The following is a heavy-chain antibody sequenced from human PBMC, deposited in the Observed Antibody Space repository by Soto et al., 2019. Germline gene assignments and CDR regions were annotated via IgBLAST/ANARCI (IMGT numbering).Heavy chain of an antibody. CDR2: IDPSDSYT. D-gene: IGHD3-3*01. CDR1: YW. J-gene: IGHJ6*02. Sequence: YWISWVRQMPGKGLEWMGRIDPSDSYTNYSPSFQGHVTISADKSISTAYLQGSSLKASDTAMYYCARQSGDFWSGSPLYYYYGMDVWGQGTTVTVSS. V-gene: IGHV5-10-1*01. CDR3: ARQSGDFWSGSPLYYYYGMDV.